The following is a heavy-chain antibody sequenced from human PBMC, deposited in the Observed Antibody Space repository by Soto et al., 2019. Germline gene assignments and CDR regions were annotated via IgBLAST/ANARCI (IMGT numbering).Heavy chain of an antibody. CDR2: IDYSGST. D-gene: IGHD6-19*01. CDR3: ARRARYSSGWEPFDY. CDR1: GGSINRSVYY. J-gene: IGHJ4*02. V-gene: IGHV4-39*01. Sequence: SETLSLTCSVSGGSINRSVYYWGWIRQPPGKGLEWIGSIDYSGSTYYNPSLKSRVTISVDSSKNQFSLNLSSVTAADTAMYYCARRARYSSGWEPFDYWGQGTLVTVSS.